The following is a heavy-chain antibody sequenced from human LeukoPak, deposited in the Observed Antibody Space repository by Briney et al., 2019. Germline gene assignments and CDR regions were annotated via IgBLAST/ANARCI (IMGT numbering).Heavy chain of an antibody. CDR2: IYYSGST. CDR1: GGSISSSSYY. J-gene: IGHJ4*02. Sequence: SETVSVTCTVSGGSISSSSYYWGWLRQPPEKGLEWIGSIYYSGSTYYNPSLKSRVTISVDTSKNQFSLKLSSVTAADTAVYYCARDGGVVVAATRYSSGPEPTVWGQGTRVTVSS. CDR3: ARDGGVVVAATRYSSGPEPTV. D-gene: IGHD2-15*01. V-gene: IGHV4-39*07.